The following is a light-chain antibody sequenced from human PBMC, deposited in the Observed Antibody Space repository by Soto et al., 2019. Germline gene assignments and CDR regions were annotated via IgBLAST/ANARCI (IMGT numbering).Light chain of an antibody. CDR1: QSISSH. Sequence: DIRMTQSPSSLSASVGDTVTITCRASQSISSHLNWYQQKPGKAPNLLMYTASNLQSGVPSRFSGSGSGTDFILTISSIQPEDFATYYCQQSYSTPISFGQGTRLEIK. V-gene: IGKV1-39*01. CDR3: QQSYSTPIS. J-gene: IGKJ5*01. CDR2: TAS.